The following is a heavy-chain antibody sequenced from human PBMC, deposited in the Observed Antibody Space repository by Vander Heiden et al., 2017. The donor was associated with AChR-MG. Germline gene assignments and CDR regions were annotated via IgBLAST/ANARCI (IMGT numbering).Heavy chain of an antibody. J-gene: IGHJ6*03. V-gene: IGHV4-31*03. CDR1: GGHISSGNYY. D-gene: IGHD4-17*01. CDR2: IYYSGTT. CDR3: ARDRNYGDMDV. Sequence: QVQLQESGPGLVKPSQTLSLTCTVSGGHISSGNYYWSWIRQQPGKGLEWIGYIYYSGTTYYNPSLTSRVTISLDTSKNQLSLKLTSVTAADTAVYYCARDRNYGDMDVWGKGTTVTVSS.